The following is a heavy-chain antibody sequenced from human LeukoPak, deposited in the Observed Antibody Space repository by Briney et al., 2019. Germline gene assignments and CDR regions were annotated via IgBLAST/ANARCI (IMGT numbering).Heavy chain of an antibody. CDR1: GGSFSGYY. V-gene: IGHV4-34*01. CDR2: INHSGNT. Sequence: SETLSLTCAVYGGSFSGYYWSWIRQPPGKGLEGIGEINHSGNTNFNPYLKSRVTISVETSKNQFSLKLSSVTAADTAVYYCARGRGSGSYYYYYYYMDVWGKGTTVTVSS. D-gene: IGHD3-10*01. CDR3: ARGRGSGSYYYYYYYMDV. J-gene: IGHJ6*03.